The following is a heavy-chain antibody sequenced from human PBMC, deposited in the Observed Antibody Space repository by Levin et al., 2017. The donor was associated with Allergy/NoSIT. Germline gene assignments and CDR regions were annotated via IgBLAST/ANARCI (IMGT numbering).Heavy chain of an antibody. D-gene: IGHD3-3*01. CDR3: ARQLGNFWSGYNYFDY. CDR1: GFTFSSYE. J-gene: IGHJ4*02. Sequence: GESLKISCAASGFTFSSYEMSWVRQAPGKGLEWVSYISSSGSTIYYADSVKGRFTISRDNAKNSLYLQMNSLRAEDTAVYYCARQLGNFWSGYNYFDYWGQGTLVTVSS. V-gene: IGHV3-48*03. CDR2: ISSSGSTI.